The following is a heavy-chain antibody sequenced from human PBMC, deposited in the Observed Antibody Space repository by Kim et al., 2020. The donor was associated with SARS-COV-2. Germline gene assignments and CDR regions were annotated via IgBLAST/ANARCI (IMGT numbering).Heavy chain of an antibody. D-gene: IGHD3-22*01. V-gene: IGHV5-51*01. J-gene: IGHJ4*02. CDR1: GYSFTSYW. CDR2: IYPGDSDT. Sequence: GESLKISCKGSGYSFTSYWIGWVRQMPGKGLEWMGIIYPGDSDTRYSPSFQGQVTISADKSISTAYLQWSSLKASDTAMYYCATYYYDSSGSGLFDYWGQGTLVTVSS. CDR3: ATYYYDSSGSGLFDY.